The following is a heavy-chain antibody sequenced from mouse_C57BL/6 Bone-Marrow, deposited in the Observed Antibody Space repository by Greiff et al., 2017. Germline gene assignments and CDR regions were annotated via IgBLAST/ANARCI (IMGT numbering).Heavy chain of an antibody. D-gene: IGHD1-1*01. J-gene: IGHJ4*01. V-gene: IGHV1-26*01. Sequence: VQLQQSGPELVKPGASVKISCKASGYTFTDYYMNWVKQSHGKSLEWIGDINPNNGGTSYNQKFKGKATLTVDKSSSTAYMELRSLTSEDAAVDYCARDYYGSSFYARDYWGQGTSVTVSS. CDR3: ARDYYGSSFYARDY. CDR2: INPNNGGT. CDR1: GYTFTDYY.